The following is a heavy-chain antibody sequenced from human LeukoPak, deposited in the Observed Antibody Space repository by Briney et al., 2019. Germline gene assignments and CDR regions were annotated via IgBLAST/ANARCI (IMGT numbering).Heavy chain of an antibody. CDR3: AKGPVSAIVGATTLDY. Sequence: GESLRLSCSASEFTLRDAWMNWVRQAPGKGLEWVSLISGSTGSTYYADSVKGRFSISRDNSKNTVYLQMNSLRVEDTAVYYCAKGPVSAIVGATTLDYWGQGTLVTVSS. D-gene: IGHD1-26*01. J-gene: IGHJ4*02. CDR2: ISGSTGST. CDR1: EFTLRDAW. V-gene: IGHV3-23*01.